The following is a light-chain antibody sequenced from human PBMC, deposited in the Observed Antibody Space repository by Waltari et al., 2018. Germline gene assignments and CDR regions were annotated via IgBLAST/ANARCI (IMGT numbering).Light chain of an antibody. Sequence: DIVMTQSPDSLAVSLGERATINCKSSQSAISSFNNKNYLTWFQQKAGEPPKLLIYWASTRESGVPDRFSGSGSGTDFTLTISGLQAEDVAVYYCQQYSATPPTFGQGTKVEIK. J-gene: IGKJ1*01. V-gene: IGKV4-1*01. CDR2: WAS. CDR1: QSAISSFNNKNY. CDR3: QQYSATPPT.